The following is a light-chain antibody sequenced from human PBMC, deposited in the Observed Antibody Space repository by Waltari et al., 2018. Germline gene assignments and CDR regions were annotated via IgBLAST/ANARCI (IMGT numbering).Light chain of an antibody. CDR3: AAWDDSLSGSCV. Sequence: QSVLTQPPSASGTPGQRVTIPCSGSSSNIGSNYVYCYQQLPGTAPKRLIYRNNQRPSGVPDRFSGSKSGTSASLAISGLRSEDEADYYCAAWDDSLSGSCVFGTGTKVTVL. J-gene: IGLJ1*01. CDR1: SSNIGSNY. CDR2: RNN. V-gene: IGLV1-47*01.